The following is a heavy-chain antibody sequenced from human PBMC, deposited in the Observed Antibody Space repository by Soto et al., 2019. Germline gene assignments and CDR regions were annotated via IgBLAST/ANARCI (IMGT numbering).Heavy chain of an antibody. J-gene: IGHJ4*02. CDR3: ARTTIAAAGTLHYFDY. Sequence: SETLSLTCTVSGGSISSGGYYWSCIRQHPGKGLEWIGYIYYSGSTYYNPSLKSRVTVSVDTSKNQFSLKLSSVTAADTAVYYCARTTIAAAGTLHYFDYWGQGTLVTVSS. CDR2: IYYSGST. V-gene: IGHV4-31*03. D-gene: IGHD6-13*01. CDR1: GGSISSGGYY.